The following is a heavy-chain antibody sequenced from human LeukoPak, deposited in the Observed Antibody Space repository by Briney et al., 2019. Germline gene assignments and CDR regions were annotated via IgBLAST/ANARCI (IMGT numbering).Heavy chain of an antibody. CDR1: GGTFSSYT. Sequence: SVKVSCKASGGTFSSYTISWVRQAPGQGLEWMGRIIPTLGIANYAQKFQGRVTITADKSTSTAYMELSSLRSEDTAVYYCARDVRGYCSSTSCYWFDPRGQGTLVTVSS. CDR3: ARDVRGYCSSTSCYWFDP. V-gene: IGHV1-69*04. D-gene: IGHD2-2*01. CDR2: IIPTLGIA. J-gene: IGHJ5*02.